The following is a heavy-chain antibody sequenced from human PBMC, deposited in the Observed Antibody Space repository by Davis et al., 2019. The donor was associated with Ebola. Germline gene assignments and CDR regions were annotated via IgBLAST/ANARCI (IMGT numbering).Heavy chain of an antibody. J-gene: IGHJ5*02. D-gene: IGHD6-13*01. Sequence: ASVKVSCKASGYTFTGYYIHWVRQAPGQGLDWMGWINPNSGGTNYAQKFQGRVTMTRDTSISTAYMELSRLRSDDTAVYYCARAEGSSSWYRWFDPWGQGTLVTVSS. CDR2: INPNSGGT. CDR1: GYTFTGYY. V-gene: IGHV1-2*02. CDR3: ARAEGSSSWYRWFDP.